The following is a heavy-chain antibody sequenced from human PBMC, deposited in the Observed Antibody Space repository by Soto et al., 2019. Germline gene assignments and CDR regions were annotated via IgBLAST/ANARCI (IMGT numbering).Heavy chain of an antibody. CDR1: GFTFSYYW. D-gene: IGHD3-16*01. J-gene: IGHJ3*01. CDR2: IHNDGSRT. Sequence: EVQLVESGGGLAQPGESLRLSCAASGFTFSYYWMHWVRETPGKGLLWVSHIHNDGSRTTYADSVKGRFTISRDNARNMVYLQMTSLRDDDPAVHYCARRDRGGFDLWGQGTAVTVSS. V-gene: IGHV3-74*03. CDR3: ARRDRGGFDL.